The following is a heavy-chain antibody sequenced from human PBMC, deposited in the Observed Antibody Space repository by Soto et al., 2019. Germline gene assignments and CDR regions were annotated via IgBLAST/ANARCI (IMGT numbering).Heavy chain of an antibody. CDR1: GFTLSSYS. CDR2: ISSSSSYI. V-gene: IGHV3-21*04. CDR3: AKDLASKPSEAFDY. J-gene: IGHJ4*02. Sequence: GGSLRLSCAASGFTLSSYSMNWVRQAPGKGLEWVSSISSSSSYIYYADSVKGRFTISRDNAKNTLYLQMNSLRAEDTAVYYCAKDLASKPSEAFDYWGQGTLVTVSS.